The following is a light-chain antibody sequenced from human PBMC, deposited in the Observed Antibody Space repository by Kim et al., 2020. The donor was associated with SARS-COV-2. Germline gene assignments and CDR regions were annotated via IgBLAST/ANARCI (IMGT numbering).Light chain of an antibody. CDR1: QGIRND. CDR2: AAS. CDR3: QHYSRFPYT. J-gene: IGKJ2*01. Sequence: SASVGDRVTITCRASQGIRNDLGWYQQKPGKAPKRLIYAASSLQSGVPSRFSGSGSGTEFTLTISSLQPDDFATYYCQHYSRFPYTFGQGTKLEI. V-gene: IGKV1-17*01.